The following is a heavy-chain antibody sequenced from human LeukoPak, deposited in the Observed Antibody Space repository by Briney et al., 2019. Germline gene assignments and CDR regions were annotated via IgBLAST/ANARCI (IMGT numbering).Heavy chain of an antibody. Sequence: SETLSLTCTVSGGSISSSSYYWGWIRQPPGKGLEWIGSIYYSGSTYYNPSLKSRVTISVDTSKNQFSLKLSSVTAADTAVYYCARQLPGDWFDPWGQGTLVTVSP. V-gene: IGHV4-39*01. CDR1: GGSISSSSYY. CDR2: IYYSGST. D-gene: IGHD1-14*01. CDR3: ARQLPGDWFDP. J-gene: IGHJ5*02.